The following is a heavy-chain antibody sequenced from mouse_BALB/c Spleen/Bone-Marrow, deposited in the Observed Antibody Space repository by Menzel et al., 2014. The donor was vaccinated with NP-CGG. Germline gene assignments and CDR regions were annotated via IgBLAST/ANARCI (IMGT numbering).Heavy chain of an antibody. Sequence: VQLKQSGAELVKPGASVKLSCTASGFNIKDTYMHRVKQRPEQGLEWIGRIDPANGNTKYDPRFQDKATITADTSSNTAYLQLSSLTSEDTAVYYCANYYYGYYFDYWGQGTTLTVSS. V-gene: IGHV14-3*02. D-gene: IGHD1-1*01. CDR1: GFNIKDTY. CDR2: IDPANGNT. CDR3: ANYYYGYYFDY. J-gene: IGHJ2*01.